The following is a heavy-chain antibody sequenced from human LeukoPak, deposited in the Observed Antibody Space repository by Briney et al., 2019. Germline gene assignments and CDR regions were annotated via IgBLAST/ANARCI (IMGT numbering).Heavy chain of an antibody. CDR3: ARDLQGGYSGDVLGY. CDR1: GFTFSTYW. J-gene: IGHJ4*01. Sequence: GGSLRLSCAASGFTFSTYWMYWVRQAPGKGLVWVSRINSDGRTTNYADPVKGRFTISRDNAKNTLYLQMNSLRAEDTAVYYCARDLQGGYSGDVLGYWGHGTLVTVSS. CDR2: INSDGRTT. D-gene: IGHD5-12*01. V-gene: IGHV3-74*01.